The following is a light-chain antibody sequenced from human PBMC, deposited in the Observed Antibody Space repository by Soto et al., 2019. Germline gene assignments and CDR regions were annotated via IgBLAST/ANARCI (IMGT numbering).Light chain of an antibody. CDR1: SGHSTYA. Sequence: QPVLTQSPSASASLGASVKLTCTLSSGHSTYAIAWHQQQPEKGPRYLMKLNSDGSHRKGDGIPDRFSGSSSGAERYLTISSLQAEDEADYYCQTCGTGIEVIFGGGTQLTVL. CDR3: QTCGTGIEVI. CDR2: LNSDGSH. V-gene: IGLV4-69*01. J-gene: IGLJ2*01.